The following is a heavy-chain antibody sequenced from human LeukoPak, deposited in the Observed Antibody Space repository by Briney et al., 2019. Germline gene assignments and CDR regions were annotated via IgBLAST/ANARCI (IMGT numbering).Heavy chain of an antibody. CDR1: GGSFSGYY. CDR2: INHSGST. J-gene: IGHJ3*01. D-gene: IGHD5-18*01. Sequence: SETLSLTCAVYGGSFSGYYWSWIRQPPGKGLEWIGEINHSGSTNYNPSLKSRVTISVDTSKNQFSLKLSSVTAADTAVYYCALDSTDAFDVWGQGTMVTVSS. CDR3: ALDSTDAFDV. V-gene: IGHV4-34*01.